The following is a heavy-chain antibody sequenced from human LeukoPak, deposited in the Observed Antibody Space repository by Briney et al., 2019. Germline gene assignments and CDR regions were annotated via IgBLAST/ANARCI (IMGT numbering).Heavy chain of an antibody. V-gene: IGHV3-23*01. CDR3: AKPDYYDSSGYLYYFDY. CDR2: ISPSGDIK. D-gene: IGHD3-22*01. Sequence: GGSLRLSCVASGFTFSRHGMNWVRQAPGKGLEWVSGISPSGDIKYYVDSVKGRFTISRDNSKNTLYLQMNSLRAEDTAVYYCAKPDYYDSSGYLYYFDYWGQGTLVTVSS. CDR1: GFTFSRHG. J-gene: IGHJ4*02.